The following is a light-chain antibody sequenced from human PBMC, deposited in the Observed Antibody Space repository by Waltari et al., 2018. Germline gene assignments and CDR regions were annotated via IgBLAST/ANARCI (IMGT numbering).Light chain of an antibody. V-gene: IGKV3-20*01. CDR1: QSVVSIY. CDR2: DVS. CDR3: QQYGSSPYT. J-gene: IGKJ2*01. Sequence: ELVLTQSPDTLSLSPGESATLSCRASQSVVSIYFGWYQQKPGQAPRRLIYDVSKRSAGIPDRFSGSGSGTDFTLTISRLEPEDSAIYYCQQYGSSPYTFGQGTIVE.